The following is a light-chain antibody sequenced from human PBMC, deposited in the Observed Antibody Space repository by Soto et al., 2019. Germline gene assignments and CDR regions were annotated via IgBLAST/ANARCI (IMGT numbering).Light chain of an antibody. Sequence: QSVLTQPASVSGSTGQSITISCTGTSSDVGAYNYVSWYQQHPGKAPKLMIYEVSNRPSGVSNRFSGSKSGNTASLTISGLQAEDEADYYCSSYISSSTPYVFGDGTKVTVL. J-gene: IGLJ1*01. CDR2: EVS. CDR1: SSDVGAYNY. V-gene: IGLV2-14*01. CDR3: SSYISSSTPYV.